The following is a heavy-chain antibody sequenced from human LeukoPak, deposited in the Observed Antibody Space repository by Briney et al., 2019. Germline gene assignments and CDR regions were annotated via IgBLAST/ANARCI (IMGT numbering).Heavy chain of an antibody. CDR1: GFTFNSYW. J-gene: IGHJ1*01. V-gene: IGHV3-7*01. D-gene: IGHD3-22*01. CDR2: IKQDGSEK. Sequence: PGGSLRLSCAASGFTFNSYWMSWVRQAPGKGLEWVANIKQDGSEKYYVDSVKGRFTISRDNAKNSLYLQMNSLRDEDTAVYYCAKDSDYYHSSGYYYAYFQHWGQGTLVTVSS. CDR3: AKDSDYYHSSGYYYAYFQH.